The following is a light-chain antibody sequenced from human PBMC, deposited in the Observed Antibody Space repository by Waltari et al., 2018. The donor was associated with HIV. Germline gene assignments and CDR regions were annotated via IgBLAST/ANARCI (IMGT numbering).Light chain of an antibody. Sequence: QSALNQPASVSGSPGQSITLSCTGTSSDGGGYYHVSSYQRHPGKAPKLMFYDVSYRPSGVSNGFSGSNSGNTASLTTSGLQAEDEADYYCSSYTSSSTLYVVFGGGTKLTVL. V-gene: IGLV2-14*01. J-gene: IGLJ2*01. CDR3: SSYTSSSTLYVV. CDR2: DVS. CDR1: SSDGGGYYH.